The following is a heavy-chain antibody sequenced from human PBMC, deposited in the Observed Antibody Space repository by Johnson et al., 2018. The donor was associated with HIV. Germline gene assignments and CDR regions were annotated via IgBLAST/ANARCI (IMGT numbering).Heavy chain of an antibody. Sequence: VQLVESGGGVVQPGRSLRLSCAASGFTFRTYGMHWVRQTPGKGLEWVSSISGSGGSTYYADSVKGRFIISRDNFRNTLYLQMDSLRPEDTAVYFCLQDGYCSSANCHTGAFDVWGRGTTVTVSS. CDR1: GFTFRTYG. D-gene: IGHD2-2*02. V-gene: IGHV3-23*04. CDR3: LQDGYCSSANCHTGAFDV. J-gene: IGHJ3*01. CDR2: ISGSGGST.